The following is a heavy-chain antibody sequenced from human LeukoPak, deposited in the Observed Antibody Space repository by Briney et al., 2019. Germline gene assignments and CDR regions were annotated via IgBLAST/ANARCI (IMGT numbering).Heavy chain of an antibody. D-gene: IGHD6-19*01. J-gene: IGHJ4*02. CDR3: ARGRDSSIAVAGLMGDY. V-gene: IGHV3-33*08. CDR1: GFTFDDYA. CDR2: IWYDGSNK. Sequence: QTGGSLRLSCAASGFTFDDYAMHWVRQAPGKGLEWVAVIWYDGSNKYYADSVKGRFTISRDNSKNTLYLQMNSLRAEDTAVYYCARGRDSSIAVAGLMGDYWGQGTLVTVSS.